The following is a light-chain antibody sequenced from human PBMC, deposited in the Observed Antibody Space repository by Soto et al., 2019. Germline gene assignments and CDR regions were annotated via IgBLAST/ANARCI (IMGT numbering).Light chain of an antibody. V-gene: IGKV1D-12*01. J-gene: IGKJ5*01. CDR3: QQANSFPIT. CDR1: QGITNR. Sequence: DIQMTQSPSSVSASVGARVTIPCRASQGITNRLAWYQQKPGKAPKLLIYEASSLQSGVPSRISGSGSGTDFTLTISSLQPEDFATYYCQQANSFPITFGQGTQLEI. CDR2: EAS.